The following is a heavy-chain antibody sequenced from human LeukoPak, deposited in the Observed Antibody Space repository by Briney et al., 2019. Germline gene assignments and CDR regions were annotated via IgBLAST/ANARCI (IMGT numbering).Heavy chain of an antibody. CDR2: IYYSGST. V-gene: IGHV4-59*01. D-gene: IGHD6-13*01. CDR3: ARDISSSWIFDY. Sequence: SETLSLNCTVSAGSISSYYWSWLRQPPGKGLEWIGYIYYSGSTNYNPSLKSRVTISVDTSKNQFSRKLSSVTAADTAVYYCARDISSSWIFDYWGQGTLVTVSS. J-gene: IGHJ4*02. CDR1: AGSISSYY.